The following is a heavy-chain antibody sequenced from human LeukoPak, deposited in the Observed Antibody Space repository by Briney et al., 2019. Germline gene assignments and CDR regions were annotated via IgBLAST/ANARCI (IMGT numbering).Heavy chain of an antibody. V-gene: IGHV3-30*02. CDR2: IQYDGSNK. D-gene: IGHD3-3*01. CDR3: ARGITIFGVVTLYYFDY. CDR1: GFTFSSYG. Sequence: GGSLRLSCAASGFTFSSYGMYWVRQAPGKGLEWVSFIQYDGSNKYYADSVKGRFTISRDNSKNTLYLQMNSLRAEDTAVYYCARGITIFGVVTLYYFDYWGQGTLVTVSS. J-gene: IGHJ4*02.